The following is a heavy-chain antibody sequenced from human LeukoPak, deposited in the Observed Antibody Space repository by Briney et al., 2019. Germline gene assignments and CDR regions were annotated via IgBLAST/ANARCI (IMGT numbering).Heavy chain of an antibody. CDR1: GYTFTDHY. D-gene: IGHD2-21*02. Sequence: GASVKVSCKASGYTFTDHYMHWVRQAPGQGLEWMRRIIPNSGGTNYAQKFQGRVTMTRDTSISTAYMELSRLRSDDTAVYYCARESGCGGDCYDSDYWGQGTLVTVSS. V-gene: IGHV1-2*06. CDR3: ARESGCGGDCYDSDY. CDR2: IIPNSGGT. J-gene: IGHJ4*02.